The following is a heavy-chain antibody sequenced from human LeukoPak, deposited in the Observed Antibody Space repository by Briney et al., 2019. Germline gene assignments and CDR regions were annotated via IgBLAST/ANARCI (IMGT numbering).Heavy chain of an antibody. V-gene: IGHV4-59*12. CDR3: ARGRTHYDFWSGAHYYMDV. CDR2: IYYSGST. CDR1: GGSISSYY. J-gene: IGHJ6*03. Sequence: SETLSLTCTVSGGSISSYYWSWIRQPPGKGLEWIGYIYYSGSTNYNPSLKSRVTISVDTSKDQFSLKLSSVTAADTAVYYCARGRTHYDFWSGAHYYMDVWGKGTTVTVSS. D-gene: IGHD3-3*01.